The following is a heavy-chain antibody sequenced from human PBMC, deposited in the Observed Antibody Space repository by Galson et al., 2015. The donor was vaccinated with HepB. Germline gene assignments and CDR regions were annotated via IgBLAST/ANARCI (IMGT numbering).Heavy chain of an antibody. Sequence: SLRLSCAASGFTFSSYWMNWVRQAPGKGLEWVANIKQDGSEKYYVDSVKGRFTISRDNAKNSLYLQMNSLRGEDTAVYYCARGSASGGGSCYLNYWGQGTLVTVSS. V-gene: IGHV3-7*01. CDR3: ARGSASGGGSCYLNY. CDR1: GFTFSSYW. D-gene: IGHD2-15*01. CDR2: IKQDGSEK. J-gene: IGHJ4*02.